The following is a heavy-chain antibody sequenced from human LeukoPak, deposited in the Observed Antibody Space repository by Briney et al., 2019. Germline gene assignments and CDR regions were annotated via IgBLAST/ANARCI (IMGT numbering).Heavy chain of an antibody. V-gene: IGHV4-34*12. J-gene: IGHJ3*02. D-gene: IGHD3-22*01. Sequence: PSETLSLTCAVDAESFSNYYWSWIRQFPGKGLEWIGDVIHSGSTNNNPSLKSRVTLSVDTSKNQFSLKRSSVTDADTAVYYCARVLRRLFDALAILGQGTMVTVSS. CDR1: AESFSNYY. CDR2: VIHSGST. CDR3: ARVLRRLFDALAI.